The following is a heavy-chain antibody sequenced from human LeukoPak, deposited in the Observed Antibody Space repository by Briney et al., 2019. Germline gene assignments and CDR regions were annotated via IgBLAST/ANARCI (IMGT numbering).Heavy chain of an antibody. D-gene: IGHD4-17*01. CDR1: GFTFSSYG. CDR2: IWYDGSNK. CDR3: AGDYGEYYYGMDV. J-gene: IGHJ6*02. Sequence: GRSLRLSCAASGFTFSSYGMHWVRQAPGKGLEGVAVIWYDGSNKCYADSVKGRFTISRDNSKNTLYLQMNSLRAEDTAVYYCAGDYGEYYYGMDVWGQGTTVTVSS. V-gene: IGHV3-33*01.